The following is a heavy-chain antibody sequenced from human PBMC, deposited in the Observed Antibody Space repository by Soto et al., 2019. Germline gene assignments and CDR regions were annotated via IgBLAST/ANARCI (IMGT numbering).Heavy chain of an antibody. V-gene: IGHV4-34*01. CDR1: GGSFSGYY. CDR2: INHSGST. D-gene: IGHD6-13*01. J-gene: IGHJ4*02. CDR3: ARGMQIAAAGSIHFDY. Sequence: SETLSLTCAVYGGSFSGYYWSWIRQPPGKGLEWIGEINHSGSTNYNPSLKSRVTISVDTSKNQFSLKLSSVTAADTAVYYCARGMQIAAAGSIHFDYWGQGTLVTVSS.